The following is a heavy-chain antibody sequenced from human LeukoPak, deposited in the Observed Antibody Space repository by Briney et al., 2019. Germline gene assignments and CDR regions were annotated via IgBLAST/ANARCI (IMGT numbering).Heavy chain of an antibody. Sequence: KPSETLSLTCTVSGGSISSYYWSWIRQPPGKGLEWIGNVENTGSINYNPSLESRVTISVDTSKNQFSLRLSSVTAADTAVYYCARAVGDSGYGRYFDYWGQGTLVTVSS. CDR1: GGSISSYY. CDR3: ARAVGDSGYGRYFDY. J-gene: IGHJ4*02. D-gene: IGHD5-12*01. CDR2: VENTGSI. V-gene: IGHV4-59*01.